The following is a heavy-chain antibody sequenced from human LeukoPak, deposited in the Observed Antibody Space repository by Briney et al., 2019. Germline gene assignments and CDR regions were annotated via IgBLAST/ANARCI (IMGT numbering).Heavy chain of an antibody. CDR2: ISYDGSNK. J-gene: IGHJ4*02. D-gene: IGHD4/OR15-4a*01. CDR3: ARDLGAPFDY. CDR1: GFTFSSYG. Sequence: PGGSVRLSCAASGFTFSSYGMHWVRQAPGKGLEWVAVISYDGSNKYYADSVKGRFTISRDNSKNTLYLQMNSLRAEDTAVYYCARDLGAPFDYWGQGTLVTVSS. V-gene: IGHV3-30*03.